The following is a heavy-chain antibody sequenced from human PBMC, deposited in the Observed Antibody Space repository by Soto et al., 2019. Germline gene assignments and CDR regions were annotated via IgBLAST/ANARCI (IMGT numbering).Heavy chain of an antibody. J-gene: IGHJ6*02. CDR2: IIPILGIT. V-gene: IGHV1-69*02. D-gene: IGHD2-2*01. CDR3: ALGYCSSTSDYVGGGHYYYFGMYV. CDR1: GGTFSCYA. Sequence: QVQLVQSGAEVKKPGSSVKVSCKASGGTFSCYAISWVRQAPGQGLEWMGRIIPILGITNYAQKFQGRVTITADKSTSTAYMELSNLRSQDTAVYYCALGYCSSTSDYVGGGHYYYFGMYVWGQACTLTVSS.